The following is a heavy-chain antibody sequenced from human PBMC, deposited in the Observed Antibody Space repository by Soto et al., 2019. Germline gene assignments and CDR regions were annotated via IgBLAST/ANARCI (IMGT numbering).Heavy chain of an antibody. D-gene: IGHD3-10*01. CDR3: ARAPITIVRGVILGYFDY. Sequence: VGSLRVSCAASGFTFSSYAMHWVRQAPGKGLEWVAVISYDGSNKYYADSVKGRFTISRDNSKNTLYLQMNSLRAEDTAVYYCARAPITIVRGVILGYFDYWGQGTLVTVSS. V-gene: IGHV3-30-3*01. J-gene: IGHJ4*02. CDR1: GFTFSSYA. CDR2: ISYDGSNK.